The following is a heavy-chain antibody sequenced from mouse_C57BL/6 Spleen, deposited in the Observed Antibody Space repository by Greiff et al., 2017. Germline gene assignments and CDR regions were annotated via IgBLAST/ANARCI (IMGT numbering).Heavy chain of an antibody. V-gene: IGHV1-20*01. Sequence: EVQLQQSGPELVKPGDSVKISCKASGYSFTGYFMNWVMQSHGKSLEWIGRINPYNGDTFYNQKFKGKATLTVDKSSSTAHMELRSLTSEDSAVYYCARRGTTVVKDAMDYWGQGTSVTVSS. CDR3: ARRGTTVVKDAMDY. CDR2: INPYNGDT. J-gene: IGHJ4*01. D-gene: IGHD1-1*01. CDR1: GYSFTGYF.